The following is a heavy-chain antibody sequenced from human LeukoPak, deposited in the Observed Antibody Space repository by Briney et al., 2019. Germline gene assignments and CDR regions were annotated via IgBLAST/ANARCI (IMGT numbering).Heavy chain of an antibody. J-gene: IGHJ3*01. D-gene: IGHD3-10*01. V-gene: IGHV3-15*01. CDR1: GSTFPNAW. Sequence: GGSLRLSCAASGSTFPNAWMNWVRQAPGKGLEWVGRIKSKSDGETTDYAAPVKGRFTISRDDPKITLYLQMNSLKTDDTAVYYCAHGLWHYDAFDVWGQGTMVTVSS. CDR2: IKSKSDGETT. CDR3: AHGLWHYDAFDV.